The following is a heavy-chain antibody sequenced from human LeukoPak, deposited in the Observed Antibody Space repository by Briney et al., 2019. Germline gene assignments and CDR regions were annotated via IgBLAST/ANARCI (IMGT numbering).Heavy chain of an antibody. CDR2: ISSSSSTI. D-gene: IGHD3-10*01. CDR1: GFTFSSYS. V-gene: IGHV3-48*04. Sequence: GGSLRLSCAASGFTFSSYSMNWVRQAPGKGLEWVSYISSSSSTIYYADSVKGRFTISRDNAKNSLYLQMNSLRAEDTAVYYCARDAGITMVRGVPYDAFDIWGQGTMVTVSS. CDR3: ARDAGITMVRGVPYDAFDI. J-gene: IGHJ3*02.